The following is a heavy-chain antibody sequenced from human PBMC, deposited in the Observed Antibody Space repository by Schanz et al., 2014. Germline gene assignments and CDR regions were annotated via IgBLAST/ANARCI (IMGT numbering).Heavy chain of an antibody. Sequence: EVQLVESGGGLVQPGGSLGLSCAASGFSFSNYWMHWVRQGPGSGLVWVSHINNAGSDTTYADSVKGRFTISRDNTRNTLYLQMNSLSAEDTAVYYCARGAGGLDTWGQGTPVTVSS. J-gene: IGHJ5*02. CDR3: ARGAGGLDT. D-gene: IGHD3-16*01. V-gene: IGHV3-74*01. CDR1: GFSFSNYW. CDR2: INNAGSDT.